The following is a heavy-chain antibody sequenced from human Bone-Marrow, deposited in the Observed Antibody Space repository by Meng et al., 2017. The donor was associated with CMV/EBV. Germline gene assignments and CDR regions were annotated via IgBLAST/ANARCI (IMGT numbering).Heavy chain of an antibody. D-gene: IGHD6-6*01. CDR3: AKDKSPYSSSGIKY. CDR2: ISYDGSNK. Sequence: GESLKISCAASGFTFSSYAMHWVRQAPGKGLEWVAVISYDGSNKYYADSVKGRFTISRDNSKNTLYLQMNSLRAEDTAVYYCAKDKSPYSSSGIKYCGQGMLVIVSS. J-gene: IGHJ4*02. V-gene: IGHV3-30-3*01. CDR1: GFTFSSYA.